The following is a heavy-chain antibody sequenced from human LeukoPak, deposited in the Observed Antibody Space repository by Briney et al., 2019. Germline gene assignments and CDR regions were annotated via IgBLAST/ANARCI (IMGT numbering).Heavy chain of an antibody. V-gene: IGHV3-33*01. D-gene: IGHD1-26*01. Sequence: PGGSLRLSCAASGFTFSSYGMHWVRQAPGKGLEWVAVIWYDGSNKYYADSVKGRFTISRDNSKNTLYLQMSSLRAEDTAVYYCARVGELLRTGAFDIWGQGTMVTVSS. J-gene: IGHJ3*02. CDR2: IWYDGSNK. CDR3: ARVGELLRTGAFDI. CDR1: GFTFSSYG.